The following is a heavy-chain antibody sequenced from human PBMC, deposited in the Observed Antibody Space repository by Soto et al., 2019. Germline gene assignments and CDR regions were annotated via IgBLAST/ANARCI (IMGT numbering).Heavy chain of an antibody. J-gene: IGHJ4*02. CDR3: AAGQAAGRLDY. CDR2: IVVGSGNT. V-gene: IGHV1-58*01. CDR1: GFTFTSSA. D-gene: IGHD6-13*01. Sequence: SVTVSCTASGFTFTSSAVQWVRQARGQRLEWIGWIVVGSGNTNYAQKFQERVTITRDMSTSTAYMELSSLRSEDTAVYYCAAGQAAGRLDYWGQGTLVTVSS.